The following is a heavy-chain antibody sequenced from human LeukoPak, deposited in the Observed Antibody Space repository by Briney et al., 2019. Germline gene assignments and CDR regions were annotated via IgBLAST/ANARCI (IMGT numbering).Heavy chain of an antibody. CDR3: ARDWIYSSSWYRSSNAPNWFDP. J-gene: IGHJ5*02. D-gene: IGHD6-13*01. V-gene: IGHV4-34*01. CDR2: INHGGST. Sequence: PSETLSLTCAVYGGSFSGDFWSWIRQSPGKGLEWIGEINHGGSTTYNPSLQSRVTMSVDTSKNQFSLKLSSVTAADTAVYYCARDWIYSSSWYRSSNAPNWFDPWGQGTLVTVSS. CDR1: GGSFSGDF.